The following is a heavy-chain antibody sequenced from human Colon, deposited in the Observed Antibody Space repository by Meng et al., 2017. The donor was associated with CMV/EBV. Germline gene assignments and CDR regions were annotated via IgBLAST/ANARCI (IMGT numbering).Heavy chain of an antibody. CDR2: IKQDGSEK. CDR1: GFTFSSYW. J-gene: IGHJ6*02. Sequence: GESLKISCAASGFTFSSYWMSWVRQAPGKGLEWVANIKQDGSEKYYVDSVKGRFTISRDNAKNSLYLQMNSLRAEDTAAYYCARDRRNNVGMDVWGQGTTVTVSS. D-gene: IGHD2-8*01. V-gene: IGHV3-7*01. CDR3: ARDRRNNVGMDV.